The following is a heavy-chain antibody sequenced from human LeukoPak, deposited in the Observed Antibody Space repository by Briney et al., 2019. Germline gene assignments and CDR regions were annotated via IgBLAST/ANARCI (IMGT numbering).Heavy chain of an antibody. J-gene: IGHJ4*02. CDR3: AKDDYGGNSF. CDR1: GFTSSSYG. D-gene: IGHD4-23*01. V-gene: IGHV3-30*02. Sequence: GGSLRLSCAASGFTSSSYGMHWVRQAPGKGLEWAAFIRYDGSNKYYADSVKGRFTISRDNSKNTLYLQMNSLRAEGTAVYYCAKDDYGGNSFWGQGTLVTVSS. CDR2: IRYDGSNK.